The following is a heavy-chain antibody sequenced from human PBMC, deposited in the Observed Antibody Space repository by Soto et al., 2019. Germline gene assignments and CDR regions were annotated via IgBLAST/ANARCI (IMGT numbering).Heavy chain of an antibody. Sequence: PGGSLRLSCAASGFTFSSYGMHWVRQAPGKGLEWVAVISYDGSNKYYADSVKGRFTISRDNSKNTMYLQMNSLRAEDTAVYYCGKGGIVVVVAATTGLYYWGQGTLVTVSS. V-gene: IGHV3-30*18. D-gene: IGHD2-15*01. CDR2: ISYDGSNK. CDR1: GFTFSSYG. CDR3: GKGGIVVVVAATTGLYY. J-gene: IGHJ4*02.